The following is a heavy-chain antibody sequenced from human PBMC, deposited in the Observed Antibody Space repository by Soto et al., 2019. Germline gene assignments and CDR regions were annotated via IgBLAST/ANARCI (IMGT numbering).Heavy chain of an antibody. CDR2: IYHSGST. CDR3: ARELPAARGMDV. J-gene: IGHJ6*02. Sequence: PSATLSLTCAVSGGSISSGGYSWSWIRQPPGKGLEWIGYIYHSGSTYYNPSLKSRVTISVDRSKNQFSLKLSSVTAADTAVYYCARELPAARGMDVWGQGTTVTVS. V-gene: IGHV4-30-2*01. D-gene: IGHD2-2*01. CDR1: GGSISSGGYS.